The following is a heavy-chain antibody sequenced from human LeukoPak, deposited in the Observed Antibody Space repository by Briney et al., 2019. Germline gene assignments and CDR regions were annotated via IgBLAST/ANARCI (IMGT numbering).Heavy chain of an antibody. CDR2: INPKSGGT. Sequence: ASVKVSCKASGYNFTDYYIHWVRQAPGQGLEWMGWINPKSGGTNYAQKFRGRVTMTRGTSISIAYMELSGLRSDDTAVYYCARDSGLGPTWHPFDHWGQGTPVTVSS. J-gene: IGHJ4*02. CDR1: GYNFTDYY. D-gene: IGHD1-26*01. V-gene: IGHV1-2*02. CDR3: ARDSGLGPTWHPFDH.